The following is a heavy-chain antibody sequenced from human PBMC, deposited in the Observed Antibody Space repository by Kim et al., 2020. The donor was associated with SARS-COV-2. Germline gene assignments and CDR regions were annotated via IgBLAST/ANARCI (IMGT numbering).Heavy chain of an antibody. D-gene: IGHD6-19*01. CDR3: ARDHKGSGWTERLGYYYGMDV. V-gene: IGHV4-39*07. J-gene: IGHJ6*02. CDR1: GGSISSSTYY. CDR2: IYYSGST. Sequence: SETLSLTCTVSGGSISSSTYYWGWIRQPPGKGLEWIGSIYYSGSTYYNPSLKSRVTISVDTSKNQFSLKLSSVTAADTAVYYCARDHKGSGWTERLGYYYGMDVWGQGTTVTVSS.